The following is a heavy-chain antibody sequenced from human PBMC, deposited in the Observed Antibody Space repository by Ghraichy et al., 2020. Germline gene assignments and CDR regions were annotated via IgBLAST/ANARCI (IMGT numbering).Heavy chain of an antibody. CDR2: IYYSGST. Sequence: SDTLSLTCTVSGVSISSYYWSWIRQPPGKGLEWIGYIYYSGSTNYNPSLKSRVTISVDTSKNQFSLKLSSVTAADTAVYYCAGQGMATIKPFDYWGQGTLVTVSS. J-gene: IGHJ4*02. D-gene: IGHD5-24*01. CDR1: GVSISSYY. CDR3: AGQGMATIKPFDY. V-gene: IGHV4-59*08.